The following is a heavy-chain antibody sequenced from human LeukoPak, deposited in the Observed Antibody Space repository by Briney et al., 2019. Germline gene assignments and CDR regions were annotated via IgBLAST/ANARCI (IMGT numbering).Heavy chain of an antibody. D-gene: IGHD2-2*01. CDR3: AKGGLGYCSSTSCYYFDY. J-gene: IGHJ4*02. Sequence: GGSLRLSCAASGFPFSSYAMSWVRQAPGKGLEWVSAISGSGGSTYYADSVKGRFTISRDNSKNTLYLQMNSLRAEDTAVYYCAKGGLGYCSSTSCYYFDYWGQGTPVTVSS. V-gene: IGHV3-23*01. CDR2: ISGSGGST. CDR1: GFPFSSYA.